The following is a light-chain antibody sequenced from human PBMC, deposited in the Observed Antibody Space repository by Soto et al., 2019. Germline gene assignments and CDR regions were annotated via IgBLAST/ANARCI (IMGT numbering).Light chain of an antibody. CDR2: DAS. V-gene: IGKV1-33*01. J-gene: IGKJ3*01. CDR3: QQSDDLQFT. CDR1: QDISNP. Sequence: DVQMTQSPSSLSASIGDRVTITCQATQDISNPLNWYQQKPGHAPKLLISDASNLQPGVPTRFSGRGSGTEFTFTIYNLQPEDIATYYCQQSDDLQFTFGPGTRVDIK.